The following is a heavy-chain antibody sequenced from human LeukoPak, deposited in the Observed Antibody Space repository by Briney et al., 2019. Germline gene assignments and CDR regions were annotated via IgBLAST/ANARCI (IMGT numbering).Heavy chain of an antibody. CDR2: IYPDDSDT. CDR3: ARERSPQGYFDS. CDR1: GYSFTSYW. Sequence: GESLKISCKGSGYSFTSYWIGWVRQMPGKGLEWRGIIYPDDSDTGYSPSLQGQVTISADKSISTAYLQWSSLKASDTPMYYCARERSPQGYFDSWGQATLVTVSS. J-gene: IGHJ4*02. V-gene: IGHV5-51*01.